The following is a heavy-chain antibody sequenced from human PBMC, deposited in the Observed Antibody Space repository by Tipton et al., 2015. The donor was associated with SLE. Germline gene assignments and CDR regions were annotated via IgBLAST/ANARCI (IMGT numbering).Heavy chain of an antibody. J-gene: IGHJ4*02. D-gene: IGHD6-19*01. CDR2: ISTAGSYI. V-gene: IGHV3-21*06. Sequence: GSLRLSCAASGFTFSSFAMNWVRQAPGKGLDGVASISTAGSYIYYTDSVKGRFSISRDNANSLVSLQLHGLRAEDTAVYYCARVWEVAVAGRRLFDYWGQGTLVTVSS. CDR3: ARVWEVAVAGRRLFDY. CDR1: GFTFSSFA.